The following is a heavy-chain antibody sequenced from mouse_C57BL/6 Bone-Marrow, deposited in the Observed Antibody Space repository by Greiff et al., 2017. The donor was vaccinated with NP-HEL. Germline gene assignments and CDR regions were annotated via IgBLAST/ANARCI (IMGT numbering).Heavy chain of an antibody. CDR3: ARERWGYGNYDY. Sequence: VKLQQPGAELVMPGASVKLSCKASGYTFTSYWMHWVKQRPGQGLEWIGEIDPSDSYTNYNQKFKGKSTLTVDKSSSTAYMQLSSLTSEDSAVYYCARERWGYGNYDYWGQGTTLTVSS. CDR1: GYTFTSYW. V-gene: IGHV1-69*01. CDR2: IDPSDSYT. D-gene: IGHD2-1*01. J-gene: IGHJ2*01.